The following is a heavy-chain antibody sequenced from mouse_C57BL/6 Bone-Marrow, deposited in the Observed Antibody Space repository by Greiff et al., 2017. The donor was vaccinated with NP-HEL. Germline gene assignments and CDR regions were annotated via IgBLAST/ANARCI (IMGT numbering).Heavy chain of an antibody. CDR2: IDPNSGGT. CDR3: ARYGTTVVATDWYFDV. D-gene: IGHD1-1*01. CDR1: GYTFTSYW. J-gene: IGHJ1*03. Sequence: QVQLQQPGAELVKPGASVKLSCKASGYTFTSYWMHWVKQRPGRGLEWIGRIDPNSGGTKYNEKFKSKATLTVDKPSSTAYMQLSSLTSEDPAVYYCARYGTTVVATDWYFDVWGTGTTVTVSS. V-gene: IGHV1-72*01.